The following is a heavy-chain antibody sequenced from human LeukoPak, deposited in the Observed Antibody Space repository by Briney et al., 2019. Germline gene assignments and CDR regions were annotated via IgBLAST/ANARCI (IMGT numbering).Heavy chain of an antibody. J-gene: IGHJ4*02. D-gene: IGHD3-10*01. CDR3: ARGPGGSGSYYDY. CDR1: GFTFSSYW. V-gene: IGHV3-74*01. CDR2: IDGDGSST. Sequence: PGGSLRLSCAASGFTFSSYWMQWVRQAPGKGLVWASRIDGDGSSTNYADSVKGRITISRDNAKNSLYLQMNSLRTEDAAVYYCARGPGGSGSYYDYWGQGTLVTVSS.